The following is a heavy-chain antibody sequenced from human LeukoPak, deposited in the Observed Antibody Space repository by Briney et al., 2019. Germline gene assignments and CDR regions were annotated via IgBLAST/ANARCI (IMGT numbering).Heavy chain of an antibody. CDR3: ARERALPAAMVYYYYGMDV. Sequence: GASVKVSCKASGYTFTSYAMNWVRQAPGQGLEWMGWINTNTGNPTYAQGFTGRFVFSLDTSVSTAYLQISSLKAEDTAVYYCARERALPAAMVYYYYGMDVWGQGTTVTVSS. J-gene: IGHJ6*02. V-gene: IGHV7-4-1*02. CDR1: GYTFTSYA. CDR2: INTNTGNP. D-gene: IGHD2-2*01.